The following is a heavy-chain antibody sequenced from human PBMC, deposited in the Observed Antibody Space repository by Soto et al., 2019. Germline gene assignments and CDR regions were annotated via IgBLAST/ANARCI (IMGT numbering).Heavy chain of an antibody. Sequence: QVQLVQSGAEVKRPGSSVKVSCKASGGIFSSYAISWLRQAPGQGLEWMGAVIPVLGQPYYAQALQDRVTITADESTRTAYMELSGLRSEDTAVYYCARDDATHCGDDCYRYFYYGMDVWGQGTTVTVSS. CDR2: VIPVLGQP. CDR3: ARDDATHCGDDCYRYFYYGMDV. J-gene: IGHJ6*02. V-gene: IGHV1-69*01. CDR1: GGIFSSYA. D-gene: IGHD2-21*02.